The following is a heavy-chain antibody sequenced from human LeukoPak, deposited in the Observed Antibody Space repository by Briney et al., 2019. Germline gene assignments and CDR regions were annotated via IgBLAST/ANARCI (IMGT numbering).Heavy chain of an antibody. CDR3: ARALYDSSGLDAFDI. CDR1: GFTFSSYN. CDR2: ITSSSSYI. J-gene: IGHJ3*02. V-gene: IGHV3-21*01. D-gene: IGHD3-22*01. Sequence: PGGSLRLSCAASGFTFSSYNMNWVRQAPGKGLEWVSSITSSSSYIYYADSVKGRFTISRDNAKNSLFLQMNSLTAEDTAVYYCARALYDSSGLDAFDIWGQGTMVTVSS.